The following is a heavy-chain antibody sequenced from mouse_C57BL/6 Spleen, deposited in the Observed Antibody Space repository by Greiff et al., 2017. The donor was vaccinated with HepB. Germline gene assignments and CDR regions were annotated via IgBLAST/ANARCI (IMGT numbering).Heavy chain of an antibody. D-gene: IGHD2-14*01. J-gene: IGHJ2*01. CDR3: AREALGYYFDY. CDR1: GFTFSSYA. Sequence: EVQRVESGGGLVKPGGSLKLSCAASGFTFSSYAMSWVRQTPEKRLEWVATISDGGSYTYYPDNVKGRFTISRDNAKNNLYLQMSHLKSEDTAMYYCAREALGYYFDYWGQGTTLTVSS. V-gene: IGHV5-4*01. CDR2: ISDGGSYT.